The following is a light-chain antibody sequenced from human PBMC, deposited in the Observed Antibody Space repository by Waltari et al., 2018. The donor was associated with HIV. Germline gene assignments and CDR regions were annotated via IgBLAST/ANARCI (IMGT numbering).Light chain of an antibody. J-gene: IGLJ2*01. Sequence: SYELTNPLYVSVDVGQTARITCRENNIGTENVHWYQQKPGQAPVLFIFRDNNPPSGIPDRFSGSNPGNTATLTISRAQAGDEADYSCQVWDRSTVFGGGTKLTVL. CDR1: NIGTEN. V-gene: IGLV3-9*01. CDR2: RDN. CDR3: QVWDRSTV.